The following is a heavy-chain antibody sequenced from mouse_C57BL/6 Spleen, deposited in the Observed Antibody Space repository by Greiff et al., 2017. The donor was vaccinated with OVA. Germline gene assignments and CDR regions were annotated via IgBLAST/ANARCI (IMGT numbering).Heavy chain of an antibody. V-gene: IGHV5-4*01. D-gene: IGHD1-1*01. Sequence: EVQLVESGGGLVKPGGSLKLSCAASGFTFSSYAMSWVRQTPEKRLEWVATISDGGSYTYYPDNVKGRFTISRDNAKNNLYLQMSHLKSEDTAMYYCARDHYYGRAMDYWGQGTSVTVSS. J-gene: IGHJ4*01. CDR3: ARDHYYGRAMDY. CDR2: ISDGGSYT. CDR1: GFTFSSYA.